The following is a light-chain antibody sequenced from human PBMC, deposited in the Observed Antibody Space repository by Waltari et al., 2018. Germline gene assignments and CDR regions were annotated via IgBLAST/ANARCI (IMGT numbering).Light chain of an antibody. J-gene: IGKJ4*01. CDR1: HSLPYRFGKSY. CDR3: MQALQTPPT. Sequence: DIVMTQSPLSLPVTPGEPASIACRSSHSLPYRFGKSYLDWYLQNPGQSPQLLIYLGSNRASGVPDRFSGSGAGTDFTLKISRVEAEDVGVYYCMQALQTPPTFGGGTKVEIK. CDR2: LGS. V-gene: IGKV2-28*01.